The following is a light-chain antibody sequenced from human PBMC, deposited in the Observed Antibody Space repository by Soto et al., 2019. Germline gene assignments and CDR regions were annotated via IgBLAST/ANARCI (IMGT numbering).Light chain of an antibody. J-gene: IGKJ1*01. CDR2: NAS. CDR3: QQRSNWT. CDR1: QSVNIH. Sequence: EIVITQSPANLSVSPVERATLFCRASQSVNIHLAWYQQKPGQAPRLLIYNASNRATGIPARFSGSGSGTDFTLTISSLEPEDFAVYYCQQRSNWTFGQGTKVDIK. V-gene: IGKV3-11*01.